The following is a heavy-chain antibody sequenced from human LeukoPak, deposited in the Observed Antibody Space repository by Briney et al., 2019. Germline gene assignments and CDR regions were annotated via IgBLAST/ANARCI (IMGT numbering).Heavy chain of an antibody. D-gene: IGHD2-2*01. CDR3: ARYCSSTSCRDAFDI. CDR1: GFTVSSNY. Sequence: PGGSLRLSCAASGFTVSSNYMSWVRQAPGKGLEWVSVIYSGGSTYYADSVKGRFTISRDNSKNTLYLQMNSLRAEDTTVYYCARYCSSTSCRDAFDIWGQGTMVTVSS. J-gene: IGHJ3*02. CDR2: IYSGGST. V-gene: IGHV3-53*01.